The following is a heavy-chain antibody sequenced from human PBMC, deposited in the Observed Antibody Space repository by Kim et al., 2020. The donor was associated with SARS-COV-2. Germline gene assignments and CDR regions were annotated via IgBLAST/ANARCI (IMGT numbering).Heavy chain of an antibody. CDR1: GYSFTSYW. D-gene: IGHD2-15*01. J-gene: IGHJ4*02. CDR3: ARSTPLGYCSGGSCRAFDY. Sequence: GESLKISCKGSGYSFTSYWIGWVRQMPGKGLEWMGIIYPGDSDTRYSPSFQGQVTISADKSISTAYLQWGSLKASDTAMYYCARSTPLGYCSGGSCRAFDYWRQGTLVSVSS. V-gene: IGHV5-51*01. CDR2: IYPGDSDT.